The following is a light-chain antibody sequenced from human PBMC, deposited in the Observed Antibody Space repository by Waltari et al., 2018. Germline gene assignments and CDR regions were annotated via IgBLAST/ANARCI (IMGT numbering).Light chain of an antibody. CDR2: DVS. J-gene: IGLJ3*02. V-gene: IGLV2-14*01. Sequence: QSALTQPASVSGSPGQSITISCTGTSGDTGNYKFVSWYQQEPGRAPKLIVYDVSQRPSGVSNRFSGSKSGNTASLTISGVQAEDEADYYCSSYTTTSSWVFGGGTKLTVL. CDR1: SGDTGNYKF. CDR3: SSYTTTSSWV.